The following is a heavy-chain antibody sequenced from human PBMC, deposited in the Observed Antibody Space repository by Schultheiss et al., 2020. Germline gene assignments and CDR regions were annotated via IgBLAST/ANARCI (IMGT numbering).Heavy chain of an antibody. CDR3: ARVIFGVVITGFDY. CDR2: TSKDGSSK. V-gene: IGHV3-7*01. J-gene: IGHJ4*02. D-gene: IGHD3-3*01. Sequence: GGSLRLSCAASGFAFSSYVLHWVRRAPGKGLEWVAMTSKDGSSKYYVDSVKGRFTISRDNAKNSLYLQMNSLRDEDTAVYYCARVIFGVVITGFDYWGQGTLVTVSS. CDR1: GFAFSSYV.